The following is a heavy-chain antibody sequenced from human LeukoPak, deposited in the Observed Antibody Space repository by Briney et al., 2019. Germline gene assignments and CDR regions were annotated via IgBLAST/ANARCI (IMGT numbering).Heavy chain of an antibody. CDR1: GFTFSNYG. V-gene: IGHV3-30*18. D-gene: IGHD6-19*01. CDR3: AKDGPGFSGWADY. J-gene: IGHJ4*02. CDR2: ISSVGSDK. Sequence: GGSLRLSCAASGFTFSNYGMHWVRQAPGEGLEWVAIISSVGSDKYYADSVKGRFTISRDNSKNTQYLQMNSLRAEDTAVYYCAKDGPGFSGWADYWGQGTLVTVSS.